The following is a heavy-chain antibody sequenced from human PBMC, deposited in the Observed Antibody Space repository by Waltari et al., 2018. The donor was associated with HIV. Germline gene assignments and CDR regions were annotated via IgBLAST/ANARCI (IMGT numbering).Heavy chain of an antibody. V-gene: IGHV4-34*01. Sequence: HQWGTQLLKPSETLSLTCALYGDSFSGYHWTWIRQFPGKELEWIGEINHAGTVTFSPSLKTRLRMSVECPRKQFFLHLNSGTAADTAVYYCARAHSLNGDSHYFDLWSQGTQGVVPS. D-gene: IGHD2-21*02. CDR3: ARAHSLNGDSHYFDL. J-gene: IGHJ4*02. CDR1: GDSFSGYH. CDR2: INHAGTV.